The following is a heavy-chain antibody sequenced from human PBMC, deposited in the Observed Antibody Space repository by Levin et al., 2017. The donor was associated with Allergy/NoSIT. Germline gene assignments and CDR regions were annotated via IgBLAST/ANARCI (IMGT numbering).Heavy chain of an antibody. V-gene: IGHV3-48*03. CDR3: ARDGGYSSSWALFDY. CDR2: ISGSGNTI. Sequence: GGSLRLSCVASGFTFGSYEMNWFRQAPGKALEWVSYISGSGNTIKYADSVKGRFTISRDNAKNSLFLQMNSLRAEDTAVYYCARDGGYSSSWALFDYWGQGTRVTVSS. J-gene: IGHJ4*02. D-gene: IGHD6-13*01. CDR1: GFTFGSYE.